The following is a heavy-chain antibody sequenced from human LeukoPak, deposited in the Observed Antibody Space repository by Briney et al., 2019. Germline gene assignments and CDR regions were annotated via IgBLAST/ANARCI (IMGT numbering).Heavy chain of an antibody. D-gene: IGHD1-7*01. J-gene: IGHJ4*02. V-gene: IGHV3-21*01. Sequence: GGSLRLSCAASGFTFSNYWMNWVRQAPGKGLEWVSSISSGSSYIYYADPLKGRFTVSRDNAKNSLCLQMNSLRAEDTAVYYCASERYNWNYAFDYWGQGILVTVSS. CDR2: ISSGSSYI. CDR1: GFTFSNYW. CDR3: ASERYNWNYAFDY.